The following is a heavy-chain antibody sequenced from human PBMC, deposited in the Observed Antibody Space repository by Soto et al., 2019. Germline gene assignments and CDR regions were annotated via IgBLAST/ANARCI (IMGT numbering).Heavy chain of an antibody. CDR2: IIAYNGNT. D-gene: IGHD4-17*01. J-gene: IGHJ6*02. CDR3: ARDYGDYEMGYYYYGMDV. V-gene: IGHV1-18*01. Sequence: QVQLVQSGAEVKKPGASVKVSCKASGYTFTSYGISWVRQAPGQGLEWMGWIIAYNGNTNYAQKLQGRVTMTTDTSTRTAYMELRSLRSDDTAVYYCARDYGDYEMGYYYYGMDVWGQGTTVTVSS. CDR1: GYTFTSYG.